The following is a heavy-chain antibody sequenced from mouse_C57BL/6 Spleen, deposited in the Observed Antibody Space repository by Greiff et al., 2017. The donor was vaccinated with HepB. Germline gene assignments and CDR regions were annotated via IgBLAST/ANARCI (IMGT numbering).Heavy chain of an antibody. CDR1: GFTFSDYG. Sequence: DVHLVESGGGLVKPGGSLKLSCAASGFTFSDYGMHWVRQAPEKGLEWVAYISSGSSTIYYADTVKGRFTISRDNAKNTLFLQMTSLRSEDTAMYYCARDYYYGSRGAMDYWGQGTSVTVSS. CDR2: ISSGSSTI. CDR3: ARDYYYGSRGAMDY. D-gene: IGHD1-1*01. J-gene: IGHJ4*01. V-gene: IGHV5-17*01.